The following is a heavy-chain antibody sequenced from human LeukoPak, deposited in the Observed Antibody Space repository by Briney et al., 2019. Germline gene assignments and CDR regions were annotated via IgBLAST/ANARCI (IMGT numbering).Heavy chain of an antibody. Sequence: ASVKVSCKASGYTFTIYGISWVRQAPGQGLEWMGWISAYNGNTNQAQKFQGRVTMTTDTSTSTAYMELRSLRSDDTAVYYCARDGTRAYNWFDPWGQGTLVTVSS. CDR3: ARDGTRAYNWFDP. CDR1: GYTFTIYG. V-gene: IGHV1-18*01. D-gene: IGHD1-26*01. CDR2: ISAYNGNT. J-gene: IGHJ5*02.